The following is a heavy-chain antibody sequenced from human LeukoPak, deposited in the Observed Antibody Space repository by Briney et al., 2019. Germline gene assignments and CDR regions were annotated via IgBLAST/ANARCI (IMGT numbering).Heavy chain of an antibody. D-gene: IGHD2-2*01. CDR2: IYTSGSS. V-gene: IGHV4-61*02. J-gene: IGHJ4*02. CDR1: GGSLSSGSYY. Sequence: SQTLSLTCTVSGGSLSSGSYYWSWVRQPAGKGLEWVGRIYTSGSSKYNPSLKSRVTISVDTSKNQFTLSLTSVTAADTAVYYCARVGPAADFDSWGQGTLVTVSS. CDR3: ARVGPAADFDS.